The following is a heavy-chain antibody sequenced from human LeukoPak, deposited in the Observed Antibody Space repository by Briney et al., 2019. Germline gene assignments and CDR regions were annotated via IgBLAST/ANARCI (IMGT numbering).Heavy chain of an antibody. CDR2: IIPIPGIA. J-gene: IGHJ4*02. CDR1: GGTFSSYA. Sequence: ASVKVSCKASGGTFSSYAISWVRQAPGQGLEWMGRIIPIPGIANYAQKFQGRVTITADKSTSTAYMELSSLRSEDTAVYYCARGGWYYFDYWGQGTLVAVSS. D-gene: IGHD6-19*01. V-gene: IGHV1-69*04. CDR3: ARGGWYYFDY.